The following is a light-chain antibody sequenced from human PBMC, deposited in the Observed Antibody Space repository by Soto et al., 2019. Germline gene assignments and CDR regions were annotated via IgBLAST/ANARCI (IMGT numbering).Light chain of an antibody. CDR3: QQYHNSPRT. Sequence: EIVLTQSPGTLSLSPGERASLSCRASQSASSNYLAWYQQKPGQAPRLLIYAASARAGGIPDRFRGSGSGTDFTLTISRLEPEDFAMYYCQQYHNSPRTFGQGTKVEIK. J-gene: IGKJ1*01. CDR1: QSASSNY. CDR2: AAS. V-gene: IGKV3-20*01.